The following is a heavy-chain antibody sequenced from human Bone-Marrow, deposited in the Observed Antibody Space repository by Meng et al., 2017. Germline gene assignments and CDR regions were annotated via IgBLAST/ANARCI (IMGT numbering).Heavy chain of an antibody. CDR3: ARDLNWVVWDY. Sequence: VQLVESGGCLIQPGWSLRLSCAASGFTFSTYNMHWVRQAPGKGLVWVSRINDDGSSTTYTDSVRGRFTISRDNAKNTLYLQMNSLRAEDTAVYYCARDLNWVVWDYWGQGTLVTVSS. CDR1: GFTFSTYN. V-gene: IGHV3-74*01. CDR2: INDDGSST. D-gene: IGHD3/OR15-3a*01. J-gene: IGHJ4*02.